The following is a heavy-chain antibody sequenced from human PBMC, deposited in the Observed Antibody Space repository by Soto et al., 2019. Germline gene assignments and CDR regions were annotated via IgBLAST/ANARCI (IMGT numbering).Heavy chain of an antibody. J-gene: IGHJ4*02. Sequence: QVQLVQSGAEVKKPGASVKVSCKASGYTFTSYYMHWVRQAPGQGLEWMGIINPSGGSTSYAQKFQGRVTMTRDTSTSTVYMELSSLRSEDTAVYYCARDNRFHWQCPLFDYWGQGTLVTVSS. V-gene: IGHV1-46*01. CDR1: GYTFTSYY. CDR3: ARDNRFHWQCPLFDY. D-gene: IGHD6-19*01. CDR2: INPSGGST.